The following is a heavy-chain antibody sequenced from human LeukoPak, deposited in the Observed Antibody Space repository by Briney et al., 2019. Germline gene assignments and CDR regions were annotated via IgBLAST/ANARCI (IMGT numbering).Heavy chain of an antibody. D-gene: IGHD4-17*01. J-gene: IGHJ1*01. CDR3: AVDYGDYEYFQH. CDR1: GLTFSSYS. V-gene: IGHV3-21*01. Sequence: GGSLRLSCAASGLTFSSYSMNWVRQAPGKGLEWVSSISSSSSYIYYADSVKGRFTISRDNAKNSLYLQMNSLRAEDTAVYYCAVDYGDYEYFQHWGQGTLVTVSS. CDR2: ISSSSSYI.